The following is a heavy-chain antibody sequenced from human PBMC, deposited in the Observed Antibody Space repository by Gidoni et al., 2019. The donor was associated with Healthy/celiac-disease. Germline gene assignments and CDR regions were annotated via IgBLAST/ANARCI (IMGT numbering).Heavy chain of an antibody. Sequence: QLQLQESGPGLVKPSETLSLTCTVSGGSISSSSYYWGWIRQPPGKGLEWIGSIYYSGSTYYNPSLKSRVTISVDTSKNQFSLKLSSVTAADTAVYYCARQIQLWPHYYYYYGMDVWGQGTTVTVSS. CDR1: GGSISSSSYY. CDR2: IYYSGST. CDR3: ARQIQLWPHYYYYYGMDV. V-gene: IGHV4-39*07. D-gene: IGHD5-18*01. J-gene: IGHJ6*02.